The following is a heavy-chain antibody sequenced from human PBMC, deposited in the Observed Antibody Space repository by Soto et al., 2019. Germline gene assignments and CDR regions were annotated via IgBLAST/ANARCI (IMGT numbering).Heavy chain of an antibody. CDR2: IHEGGST. J-gene: IGHJ5*02. CDR3: ARVKGSGYHNWFDP. D-gene: IGHD3-22*01. V-gene: IGHV4-4*02. Sequence: PSETLSLTCAVFGGSISSTKYWSWVRQPPGKGLEWIGEIHEGGSTKYNPSLRGRVTISVDKSKNQFSLNLNSVTAADTAVYYCARVKGSGYHNWFDPWGQGTLVTVSS. CDR1: GGSISSTKY.